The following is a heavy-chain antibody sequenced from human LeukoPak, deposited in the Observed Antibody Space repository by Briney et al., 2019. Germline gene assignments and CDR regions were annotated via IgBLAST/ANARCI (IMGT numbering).Heavy chain of an antibody. Sequence: SETLSLTCAVYGGSFSGYYWSWIRQPPGKGLEWIGEINHSGSTNYNPSLKSRVTISVDTSKNQFSLKLSSVTAADTAVYYCARARTYYDYVWGSYRESIYFDYWGQGTLVTVSS. J-gene: IGHJ4*02. D-gene: IGHD3-16*02. CDR2: INHSGST. CDR1: GGSFSGYY. CDR3: ARARTYYDYVWGSYRESIYFDY. V-gene: IGHV4-34*01.